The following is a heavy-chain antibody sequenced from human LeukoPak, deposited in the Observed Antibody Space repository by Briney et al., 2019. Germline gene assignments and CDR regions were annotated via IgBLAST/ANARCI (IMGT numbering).Heavy chain of an antibody. D-gene: IGHD3-22*01. CDR3: AKDRDEYYYDSSGYSTGPLGY. CDR1: GFTFSSYG. Sequence: PGRSLRLSCAASGFTFSSYGMHWVRQAPGKGLEWVAVISYDGSNKYYADSVKGRFTIPRDNSKNTLYLQMNSLRAEDTAVYYCAKDRDEYYYDSSGYSTGPLGYWGQGTLVTVSS. J-gene: IGHJ4*02. V-gene: IGHV3-30*18. CDR2: ISYDGSNK.